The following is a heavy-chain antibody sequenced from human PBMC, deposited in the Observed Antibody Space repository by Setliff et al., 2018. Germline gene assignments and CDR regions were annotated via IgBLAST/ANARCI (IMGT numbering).Heavy chain of an antibody. CDR3: ATPGRDDLDSPFEPFDI. CDR2: VYYSGYT. Sequence: PSETLSLTCAVYGDSFSDYYWGWIRQAPGKGMEWIGSVYYSGYTYSKPSLQSRVSMSVDASKNQFSLRLTSMTAADTAVYYCATPGRDDLDSPFEPFDIWGQGTMVTVSS. D-gene: IGHD3-3*01. CDR1: GDSFSDYY. V-gene: IGHV4-38-2*01. J-gene: IGHJ3*02.